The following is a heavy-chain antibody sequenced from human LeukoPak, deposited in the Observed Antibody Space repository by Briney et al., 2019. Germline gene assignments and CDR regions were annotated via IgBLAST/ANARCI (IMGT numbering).Heavy chain of an antibody. Sequence: ASVKVSCKASGYTFTGYYMHWVRQAPGRGLEWMGWINPNSGGTNYAQKFQGRVTMTRDTSISTAYMELSRLRSDDTAVYYCARADDFWSGLANTLGYWGQGTLVTVSS. J-gene: IGHJ4*02. D-gene: IGHD3-3*01. CDR2: INPNSGGT. CDR1: GYTFTGYY. V-gene: IGHV1-2*02. CDR3: ARADDFWSGLANTLGY.